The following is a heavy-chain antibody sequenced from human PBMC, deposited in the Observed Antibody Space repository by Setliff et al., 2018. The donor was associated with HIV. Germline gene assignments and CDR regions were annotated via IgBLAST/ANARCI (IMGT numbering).Heavy chain of an antibody. CDR2: ISSSSSTI. J-gene: IGHJ6*03. CDR3: AKEYYGSESRYYYYYYMDV. D-gene: IGHD3-10*01. Sequence: PGGSLRLSCVASGSFKTYSMNWVRQAPGKGLEWVSYISSSSSTIKYADSVKGRFSISRDNAKKSLYLQMNSLRVEDTALYYCAKEYYGSESRYYYYYYMDVWGKGTTVTVSS. V-gene: IGHV3-48*04. CDR1: GSFKTYS.